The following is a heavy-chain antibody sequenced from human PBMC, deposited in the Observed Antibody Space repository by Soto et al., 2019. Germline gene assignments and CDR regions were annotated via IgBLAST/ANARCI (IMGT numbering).Heavy chain of an antibody. CDR2: IYTSGST. D-gene: IGHD3-22*01. CDR3: ARVYDSSGYYLGDAFDI. CDR1: GGSISSYY. V-gene: IGHV4-4*07. J-gene: IGHJ3*02. Sequence: SETLSLTCTVSGGSISSYYWSWIRQPAGKGLEWIGRIYTSGSTTYNPSLRSRVTMSVDTSKNQFSLKLNSVTAADTAVFYCARVYDSSGYYLGDAFDIWGEVIMVTVSS.